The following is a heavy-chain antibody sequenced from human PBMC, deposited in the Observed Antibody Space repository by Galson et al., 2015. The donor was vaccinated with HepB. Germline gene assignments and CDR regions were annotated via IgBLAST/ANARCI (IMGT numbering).Heavy chain of an antibody. D-gene: IGHD4-11*01. J-gene: IGHJ6*03. CDR3: ARELQLVPVYMDV. CDR1: GYTFSRYG. V-gene: IGHV1-18*01. Sequence: SVKVSCKASGYTFSRYGISWVRQAPGQGLQWMGWISGQNDNRKYAQHLQDRLTISTDTSTSTVYMELRGLRSDDTAIYYCARELQLVPVYMDVWGKGTTVSVSS. CDR2: ISGQNDNR.